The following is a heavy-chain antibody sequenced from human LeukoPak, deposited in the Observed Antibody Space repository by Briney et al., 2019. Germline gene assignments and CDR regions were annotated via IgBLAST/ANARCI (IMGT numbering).Heavy chain of an antibody. J-gene: IGHJ4*02. D-gene: IGHD3-22*01. CDR2: ISSSGSTI. V-gene: IGHV3-48*02. Sequence: GGSLRLSCAASGFTFSRYEMNSVRQAPGKGLEWVSYISSSGSTIYYVDSVKGRFTISRDNAKSSLYLQMNSLRDEDTAVYYCARQTSHERSGYPIDYWGQGTLVTVSS. CDR3: ARQTSHERSGYPIDY. CDR1: GFTFSRYE.